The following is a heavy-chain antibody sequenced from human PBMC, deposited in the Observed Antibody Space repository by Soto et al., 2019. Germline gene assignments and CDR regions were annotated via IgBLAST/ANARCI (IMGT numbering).Heavy chain of an antibody. V-gene: IGHV3-23*01. Sequence: DVQLFESGGGLVQPGGSLRLSCAASGFTFRSYAMSWVRQAPGKGLEWVSGISGSGISTHYADSGKGRFTVSRENSKXXXXXXXXXXXXXXXXXXXXXXXXXXXXXXFDLWGRGTLVTVSS. J-gene: IGHJ2*01. CDR3: XXXXXXXXXXFDL. CDR1: GFTFRSYA. CDR2: ISGSGIST.